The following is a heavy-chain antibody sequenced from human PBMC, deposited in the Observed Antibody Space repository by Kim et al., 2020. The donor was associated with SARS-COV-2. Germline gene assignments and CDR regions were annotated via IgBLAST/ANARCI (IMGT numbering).Heavy chain of an antibody. CDR3: ARDSTLYSSGWYWFDP. Sequence: GGSLRLSCAASGFTFSSYWMSWVRQAPGKGLEWVANIKQDGSEKYYVDSVKGRFTISRDNAKNSLYLQMNSLRAEDTAVYYCARDSTLYSSGWYWFDPWGQGTLVTVSS. CDR1: GFTFSSYW. D-gene: IGHD6-19*01. V-gene: IGHV3-7*01. CDR2: IKQDGSEK. J-gene: IGHJ5*02.